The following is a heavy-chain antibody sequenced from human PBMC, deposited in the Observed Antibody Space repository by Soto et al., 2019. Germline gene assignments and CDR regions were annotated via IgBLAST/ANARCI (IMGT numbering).Heavy chain of an antibody. CDR2: IYPGDSDT. CDR3: ARHAYDFWSGHPNPRYYYGMDV. CDR1: GYRFTNYW. J-gene: IGHJ6*02. D-gene: IGHD3-3*01. V-gene: IGHV5-51*01. Sequence: SLKISCKGSGYRFTNYWIGWVRQMPGKGLEWMGIIYPGDSDTRYSPSFQGQVTISADKSISTAYLQWSSLKATDTAMYYCARHAYDFWSGHPNPRYYYGMDVWGQGTTVTVSS.